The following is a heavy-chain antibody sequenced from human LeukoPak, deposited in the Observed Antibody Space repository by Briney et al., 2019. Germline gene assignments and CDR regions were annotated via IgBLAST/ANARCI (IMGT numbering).Heavy chain of an antibody. V-gene: IGHV3-23*01. D-gene: IGHD5-18*01. CDR3: ASQTRMQLWGYFDL. J-gene: IGHJ4*02. CDR2: ISGSGDSA. CDR1: GFAFYNYA. Sequence: VGSLRLSCAASGFAFYNYAMSWVRKAPGKGLEWVSGISGSGDSAYYTDSVKGRFTISRDNSKNTLYLQMSNLTAEDTAVYHCASQTRMQLWGYFDLWGQGALVIVSS.